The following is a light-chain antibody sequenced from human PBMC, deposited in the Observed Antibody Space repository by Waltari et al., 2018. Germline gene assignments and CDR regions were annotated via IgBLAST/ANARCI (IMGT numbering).Light chain of an antibody. V-gene: IGKV3-15*01. Sequence: DTVMTQSPATLSVSPGEGATHSCRASQTTYTNLAWYQQKPGQVPRLLIYGSSTRATGIPARFSGSGSGTEFTLTISSLQSEDFPVYYCQQYSRWPLTFGGGTKVEIK. J-gene: IGKJ4*01. CDR3: QQYSRWPLT. CDR2: GSS. CDR1: QTTYTN.